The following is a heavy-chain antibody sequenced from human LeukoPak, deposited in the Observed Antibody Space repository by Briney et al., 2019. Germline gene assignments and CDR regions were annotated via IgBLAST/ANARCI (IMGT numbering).Heavy chain of an antibody. CDR3: ARDGAGRSFYY. CDR1: GGSFNSGY. J-gene: IGHJ4*02. D-gene: IGHD6-13*01. V-gene: IGHV4-59*01. Sequence: SETLSLTCTVSGGSFNSGYWSWLRQPPGKGLEWIGCIYYSGSTNHNPSLKSRGTISIDTSKNLFSLRLSSVTAADTAIYYCARDGAGRSFYYWGQGTLVTVSS. CDR2: IYYSGST.